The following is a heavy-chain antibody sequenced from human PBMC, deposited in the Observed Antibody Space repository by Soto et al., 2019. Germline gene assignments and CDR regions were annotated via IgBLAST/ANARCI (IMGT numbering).Heavy chain of an antibody. CDR3: VRVRQLRRGPLS. CDR1: GDSVSSNIAA. D-gene: IGHD1-1*01. J-gene: IGHJ5*02. Sequence: PSQTLSLTCAISGDSVSSNIAAWTSFRQSPSRRLEWLGRTFYRSSWKYDYALSVKSRKAINPDTSKNQFSLHLSSVTPEDTAVYYCVRVRQLRRGPLSCGQGTLGTVS. CDR2: TFYRSSWKY. V-gene: IGHV6-1*01.